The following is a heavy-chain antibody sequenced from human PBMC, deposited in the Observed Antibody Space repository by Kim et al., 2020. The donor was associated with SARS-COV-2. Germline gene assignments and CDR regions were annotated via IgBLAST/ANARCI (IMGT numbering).Heavy chain of an antibody. Sequence: SETLSLTCTVSGGSISSSSYYWGWIRQPPGKGLEWIGSIYYSGSTYYNPSLKSRVTISVDTSKNQFSLKLSSVTAADTAVYYCARQQYKITMIVVVSDAFDIWGQGTMVTVSS. D-gene: IGHD3-22*01. CDR1: GGSISSSSYY. J-gene: IGHJ3*02. CDR3: ARQQYKITMIVVVSDAFDI. CDR2: IYYSGST. V-gene: IGHV4-39*01.